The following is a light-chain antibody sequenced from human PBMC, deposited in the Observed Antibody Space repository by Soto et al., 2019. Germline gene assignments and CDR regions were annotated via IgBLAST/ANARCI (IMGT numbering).Light chain of an antibody. CDR2: WAS. CDR3: QQYYRPPQT. CDR1: QSVLYSSNNKNY. J-gene: IGKJ1*01. V-gene: IGKV4-1*01. Sequence: DIVMTQSPDSLAVSLGERATINCKSSQSVLYSSNNKNYLAWYQQKPGQPPKLLVYWASTRESGVPDRFSGSGSGTDVTLTIGSLQAEDVAVYYCQQYYRPPQTFGQGTKVEIK.